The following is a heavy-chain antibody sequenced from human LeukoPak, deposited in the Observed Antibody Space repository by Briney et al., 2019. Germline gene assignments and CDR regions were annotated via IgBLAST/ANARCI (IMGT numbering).Heavy chain of an antibody. CDR3: AKGPLRGTAAAIDY. V-gene: IGHV3-30*18. Sequence: PGGSLRLSCVASGFTFSNYGMHWVRQAPGKGLEWVAVISYDGSNKYYADSVKGRFTISRDISTDTLWLQMDSLRTEDTAVYYCAKGPLRGTAAAIDYWGQGTLVTVSS. CDR1: GFTFSNYG. D-gene: IGHD2-2*01. J-gene: IGHJ4*02. CDR2: ISYDGSNK.